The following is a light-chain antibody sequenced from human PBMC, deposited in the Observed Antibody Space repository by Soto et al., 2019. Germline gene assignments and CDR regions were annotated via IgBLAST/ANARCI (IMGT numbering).Light chain of an antibody. CDR3: QQSYGTPIT. CDR1: QGISSY. V-gene: IGKV1-39*01. CDR2: VAS. J-gene: IGKJ5*01. Sequence: DIQMTQSPPTLSASVGDRVTITCRASQGISSYLAWYQQKPGKAPDLLIYVASSLQSEVPSRFSGSGSGTDFTLTITSLQPEDFATYYCQQSYGTPITFGQGTRLEIK.